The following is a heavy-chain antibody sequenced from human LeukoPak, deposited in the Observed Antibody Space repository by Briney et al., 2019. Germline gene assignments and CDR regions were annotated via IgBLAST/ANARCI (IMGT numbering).Heavy chain of an antibody. J-gene: IGHJ6*03. CDR2: MNPNSGNT. D-gene: IGHD1-7*01. V-gene: IGHV1-8*03. CDR3: ARGSSNWNSKTGIYYYYYMDV. CDR1: GYTFTSYD. Sequence: ASVKVSCKASGYTFTSYDINWVRQATGQGLEWMGWMNPNSGNTGYAQKFQGRVTITADESTSTAYMELSSLRSEDTAVYYCARGSSNWNSKTGIYYYYYMDVWGKGTTVTVSS.